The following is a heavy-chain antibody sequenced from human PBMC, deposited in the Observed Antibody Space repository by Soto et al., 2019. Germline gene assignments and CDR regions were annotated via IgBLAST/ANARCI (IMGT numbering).Heavy chain of an antibody. CDR2: ISYDGSNK. J-gene: IGHJ6*02. CDR1: GFNFSSYG. D-gene: IGHD1-26*01. CDR3: AKDDRVSYPYYYYGMDV. V-gene: IGHV3-30*18. Sequence: QVQLVESGGGVVQPGRSLRLSCAASGFNFSSYGMHWVRQAPGKGLEWVAVISYDGSNKYYADSVKGRFTISRDNSKNTLYLQMNSLRAEDTAVYYCAKDDRVSYPYYYYGMDVWGQGTTVTVS.